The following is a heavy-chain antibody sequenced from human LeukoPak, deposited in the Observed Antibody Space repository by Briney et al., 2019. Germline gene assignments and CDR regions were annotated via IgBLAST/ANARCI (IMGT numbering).Heavy chain of an antibody. CDR1: GFTFSSYG. Sequence: GGSLRLSCAASGFTFSSYGMHWVRQAPGKGLEWVAVISYDGSNKYYADSVKGRFTISRDNSKNTLYLQMNSLRAEDMAVYYCAKDANGYYYDSSGYSPTDYWGQGTLVTVSS. CDR3: AKDANGYYYDSSGYSPTDY. J-gene: IGHJ4*02. CDR2: ISYDGSNK. D-gene: IGHD3-22*01. V-gene: IGHV3-30*18.